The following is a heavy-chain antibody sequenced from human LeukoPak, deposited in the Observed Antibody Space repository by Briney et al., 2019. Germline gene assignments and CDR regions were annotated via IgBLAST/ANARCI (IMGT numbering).Heavy chain of an antibody. V-gene: IGHV4-59*01. Sequence: SETLSLTCTVSGGSISSYYWSWIRQPPGKGLEWIGYIHYSGSTNYNPSLKSRVTMSVDTSKNQFSLKLSSVTAADTAVYYCARTIITGTLYFDYGGRGTLVTVSS. J-gene: IGHJ4*02. CDR1: GGSISSYY. D-gene: IGHD1-7*01. CDR2: IHYSGST. CDR3: ARTIITGTLYFDY.